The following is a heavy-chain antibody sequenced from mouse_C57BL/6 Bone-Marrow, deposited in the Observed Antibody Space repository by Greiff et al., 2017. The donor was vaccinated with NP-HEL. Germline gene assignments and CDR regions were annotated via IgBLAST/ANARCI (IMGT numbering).Heavy chain of an antibody. V-gene: IGHV5-17*01. CDR3: AIVFGYYAMDY. CDR2: ISSGSSTI. CDR1: GFTFSDYG. J-gene: IGHJ4*01. Sequence: EVQLVESGGGLVKPGGSLKLSCAASGFTFSDYGMHWVRQAPEKGLEWVAYISSGSSTIYYADTVKGRFTISRDNAKNTLFLQMTSLRSEDTAMYYCAIVFGYYAMDYWGQGTSVTVSS.